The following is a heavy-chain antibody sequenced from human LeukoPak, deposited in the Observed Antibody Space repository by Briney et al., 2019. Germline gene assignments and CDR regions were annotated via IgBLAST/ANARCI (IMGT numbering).Heavy chain of an antibody. CDR3: AKDYGYSGSWYDY. Sequence: GRSLRLSCEASGFTFDDYGMHWVRQAPGKGLEWVSTIRWNSTSVGYVDSVKGRFTISRDNAKKTLYLQMNSLRPEDTALYYCAKDYGYSGSWYDYWGQGTLVTVSS. D-gene: IGHD6-13*01. V-gene: IGHV3-9*01. J-gene: IGHJ4*02. CDR2: IRWNSTSV. CDR1: GFTFDDYG.